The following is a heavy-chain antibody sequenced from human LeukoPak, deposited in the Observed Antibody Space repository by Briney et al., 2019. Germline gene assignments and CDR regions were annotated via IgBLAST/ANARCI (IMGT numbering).Heavy chain of an antibody. CDR3: AKEFGWSSGYYLPLMFFDP. CDR1: GFSFSSYG. Sequence: GGSLRLSCAASGFSFSSYGMQWVRQAPGKGLVWVSRINSDGSSTSYADSVRGRFTISRDYAKNTLYLQMNSLRAEDTAVYYCAKEFGWSSGYYLPLMFFDPWGQGTLVTVSS. D-gene: IGHD3-22*01. V-gene: IGHV3-74*01. CDR2: INSDGSST. J-gene: IGHJ5*02.